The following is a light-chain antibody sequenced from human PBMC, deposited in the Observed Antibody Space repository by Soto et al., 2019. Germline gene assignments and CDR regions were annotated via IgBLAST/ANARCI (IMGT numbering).Light chain of an antibody. V-gene: IGLV3-21*02. J-gene: IGLJ2*01. CDR2: DDS. CDR3: QVWDSSSDHPVV. CDR1: NIGSKS. Sequence: SYELTQPPSVSVAPGQTARITCGGKNIGSKSVHWYQQKPGQAPVLVVYDDSDRPSGIPERFSGSNSGNTATLTISRVEAGDEADYYCQVWDSSSDHPVVFGVGTQLTVL.